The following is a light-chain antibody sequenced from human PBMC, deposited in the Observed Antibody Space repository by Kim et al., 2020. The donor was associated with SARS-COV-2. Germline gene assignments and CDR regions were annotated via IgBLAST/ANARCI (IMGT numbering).Light chain of an antibody. CDR2: YDT. Sequence: APGETARISCGGNDSGRRSVHWYQQKPSHTQVVVIDYDTNRPSEIPVRYSGSNSGNTATLTISTVEAGDEADDYCQVWDTTSDHVVFGGGTQLTVL. CDR1: DSGRRS. CDR3: QVWDTTSDHVV. J-gene: IGLJ2*01. V-gene: IGLV3-21*04.